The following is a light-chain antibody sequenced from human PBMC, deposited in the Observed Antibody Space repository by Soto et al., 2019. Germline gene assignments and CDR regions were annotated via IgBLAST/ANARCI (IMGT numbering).Light chain of an antibody. CDR2: CSS. CDR1: QSVSSSF. Sequence: EIVLTQSPGTLSLSPGERATLSCRASQSVSSSFLSWYQQKPGQAPSLLIYCSSSSATGIPDRFMGSGSGTDFTLTISRLEPEDVAVYYCQQYDSSPLTFGGGTKVEIK. J-gene: IGKJ4*01. V-gene: IGKV3-20*01. CDR3: QQYDSSPLT.